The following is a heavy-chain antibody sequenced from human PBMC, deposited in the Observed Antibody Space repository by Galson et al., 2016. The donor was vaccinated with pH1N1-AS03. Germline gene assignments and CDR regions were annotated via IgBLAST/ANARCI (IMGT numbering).Heavy chain of an antibody. Sequence: SLRLSCAVSGFIFSSYCMYWVRQAPGKGLEWVSRINSDGGDTYYADSVKGRFTISRNNAKNTLFLPMNSLKVDDTALYYRARVLVGAAGCDYWGQGTLVTVSS. CDR3: ARVLVGAAGCDY. CDR1: GFIFSSYC. V-gene: IGHV3-74*01. D-gene: IGHD2-15*01. J-gene: IGHJ4*02. CDR2: INSDGGDT.